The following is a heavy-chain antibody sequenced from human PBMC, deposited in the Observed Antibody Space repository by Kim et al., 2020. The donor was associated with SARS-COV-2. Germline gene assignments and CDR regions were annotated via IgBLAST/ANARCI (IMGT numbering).Heavy chain of an antibody. V-gene: IGHV1-3*01. CDR2: GKT. Sequence: GKTHNSPKFQGRVTIHRDPSANTAYMELSSLRSEDTAVYYCATAPGADYWGQGTLVTVSS. J-gene: IGHJ4*02. CDR3: ATAPGADY.